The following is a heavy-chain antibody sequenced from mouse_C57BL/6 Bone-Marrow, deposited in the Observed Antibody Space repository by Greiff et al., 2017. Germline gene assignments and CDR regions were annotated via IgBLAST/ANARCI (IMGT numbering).Heavy chain of an antibody. J-gene: IGHJ4*01. D-gene: IGHD3-1*01. CDR3: ARGGLKRAVDY. Sequence: LQESGAELARPGASVKLSCKASGYTFTSYGISWVKQRTGQGLEWIGEIYPRSGNTYYNEKFKGKATLTADKSSSTAYMELRSLTSEDSAVYFCARGGLKRAVDYWGQGTSVTVSS. V-gene: IGHV1-81*01. CDR1: GYTFTSYG. CDR2: IYPRSGNT.